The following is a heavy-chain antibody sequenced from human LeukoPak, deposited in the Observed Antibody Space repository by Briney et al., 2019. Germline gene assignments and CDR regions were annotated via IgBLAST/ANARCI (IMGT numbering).Heavy chain of an antibody. CDR3: ARVGLRFYYMDV. V-gene: IGHV4-4*07. J-gene: IGHJ6*03. CDR1: GGSISSYY. CDR2: IYTSGTT. Sequence: SETLSLTCTVSGGSISSYYWSWIRQPAGKGLEWIGRIYTSGTTHYNPSLKSRVTMSVDTSKNQFSLKLSSVTAADTAVYYCARVGLRFYYMDVWGKGTTVTVSS.